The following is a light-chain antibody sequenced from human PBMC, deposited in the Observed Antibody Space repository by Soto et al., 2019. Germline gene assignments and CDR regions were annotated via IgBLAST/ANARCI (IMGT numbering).Light chain of an antibody. CDR2: EVT. Sequence: QSLLTHPASLSGSPGQSITISCTGTSGDIGSYNRVSWYQQHPGKAPKLIIYEVTDRPSGVSNRFSGSKSGNTASLTISGLQAEDEAEYYCSSYPNINTRACVFGNGNKVT. J-gene: IGLJ1*01. CDR3: SSYPNINTRACV. V-gene: IGLV2-14*01. CDR1: SGDIGSYNR.